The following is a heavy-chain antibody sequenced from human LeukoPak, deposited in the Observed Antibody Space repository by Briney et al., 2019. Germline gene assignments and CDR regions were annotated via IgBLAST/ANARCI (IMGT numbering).Heavy chain of an antibody. CDR2: ISGDGSGK. D-gene: IGHD3-16*01. CDR1: GFPFEYYA. V-gene: IGHV3-43*02. J-gene: IGHJ5*02. Sequence: QPGGSLRLSCAATGFPFEYYAMHWVRQVAGKRLEWVSLISGDGSGKYYADSVRGRFTISRDNSKNSLYLQMNSLSTEDTAFYYCAKDTRGKNFFGEFDPWGQGALVTVSS. CDR3: AKDTRGKNFFGEFDP.